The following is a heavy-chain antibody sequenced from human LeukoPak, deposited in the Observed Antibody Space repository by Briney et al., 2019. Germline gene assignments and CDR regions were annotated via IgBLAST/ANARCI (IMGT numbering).Heavy chain of an antibody. D-gene: IGHD6-19*01. CDR2: ISYDGSNK. CDR3: ARDGPTVAGTAHWFDP. Sequence: GGSLRLSCAASGFTFSSYAMHWVRQAPGKGLEWVAVISYDGSNKYYADSVKGRFTISRDNSKNTLYLQMNSLRAEDTAVYYCARDGPTVAGTAHWFDPWGQGTLVTVSS. J-gene: IGHJ5*02. V-gene: IGHV3-30-3*01. CDR1: GFTFSSYA.